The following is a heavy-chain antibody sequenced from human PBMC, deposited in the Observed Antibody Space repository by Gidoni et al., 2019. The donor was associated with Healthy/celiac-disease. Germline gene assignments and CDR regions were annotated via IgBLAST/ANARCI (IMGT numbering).Heavy chain of an antibody. J-gene: IGHJ4*02. D-gene: IGHD6-19*01. CDR3: AHMTVAVAGDYFDY. CDR1: GFSLSTSGVG. Sequence: QITLKESGPTLVKPTQTLTLTCTFHGFSLSTSGVGVGWIRQPPGKALKWLALIYWNDDKRYSPSLKSRLTITKDTSKNQVVLTMTNRDPVDTATCYCAHMTVAVAGDYFDYWGQGTLVTVSS. V-gene: IGHV2-5*01. CDR2: IYWNDDK.